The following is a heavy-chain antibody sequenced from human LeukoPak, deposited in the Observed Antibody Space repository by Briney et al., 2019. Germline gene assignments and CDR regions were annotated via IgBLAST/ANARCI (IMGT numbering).Heavy chain of an antibody. D-gene: IGHD3-3*01. J-gene: IGHJ3*02. V-gene: IGHV1-18*01. Sequence: ASVKVSCKASGYTFTSYGISWVRQAPGQGLEWMGWISAYNGNTNYAQKLQGRVTMTTDTSTSTAYMELRSLRSDDTAVYYCARVLAVLRFLEWFPRGFDIWGQGTMVTVSS. CDR2: ISAYNGNT. CDR3: ARVLAVLRFLEWFPRGFDI. CDR1: GYTFTSYG.